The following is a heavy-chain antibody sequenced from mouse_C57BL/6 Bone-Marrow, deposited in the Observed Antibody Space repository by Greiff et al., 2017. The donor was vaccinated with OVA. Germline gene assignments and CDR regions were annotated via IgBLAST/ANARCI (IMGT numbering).Heavy chain of an antibody. CDR1: GFTFSSYG. V-gene: IGHV5-6*01. J-gene: IGHJ4*01. Sequence: EVQVVESGGDLVKPGGSLKLSCAASGFTFSSYGMSWVRQTPDKRLEWVATISSGGSYTYYPDSVKGRFTISRDNAKNTLYLQMSSLKSEDTAMYYCARDFYYYGSSPMDYWGQGTSVTVSS. CDR3: ARDFYYYGSSPMDY. D-gene: IGHD1-1*01. CDR2: ISSGGSYT.